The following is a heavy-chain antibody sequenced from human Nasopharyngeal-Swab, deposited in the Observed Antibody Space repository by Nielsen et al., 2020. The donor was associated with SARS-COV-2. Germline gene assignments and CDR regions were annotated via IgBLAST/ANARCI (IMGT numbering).Heavy chain of an antibody. J-gene: IGHJ4*02. Sequence: SETLSLTCAGYGGSFSGYYWRWLRQPPGKGLEWMGEINHSGSTNYNPSLKSRVTISVDTSKNQFSLKLSSVTAADTAVYYCARRGWFGEFVFDYWGQGTLVTVSS. CDR1: GGSFSGYY. V-gene: IGHV4-34*01. D-gene: IGHD3-10*01. CDR3: ARRGWFGEFVFDY. CDR2: INHSGST.